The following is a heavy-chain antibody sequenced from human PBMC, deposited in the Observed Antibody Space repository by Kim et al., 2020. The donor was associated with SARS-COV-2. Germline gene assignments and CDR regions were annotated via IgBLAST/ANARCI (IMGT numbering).Heavy chain of an antibody. V-gene: IGHV3-48*03. J-gene: IGHJ6*02. Sequence: YADSVKGRFTIARDNAKNSLCMQMNSLRAEDTAVYYCAGRPPYYYYGMDVWGQGTTVTVSS. CDR3: AGRPPYYYYGMDV.